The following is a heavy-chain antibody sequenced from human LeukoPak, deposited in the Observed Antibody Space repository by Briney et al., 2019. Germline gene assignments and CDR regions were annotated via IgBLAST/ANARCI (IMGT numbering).Heavy chain of an antibody. D-gene: IGHD2-15*01. Sequence: ASVKVSCKASGYTFTSYDISWVRQATGQGLEWMGWMNPNSGNTGYAQKFQGRVTMTRNTSISTAYMELSSLGSEDTAVYYCARVRMGCSGGSCYSHYYYYYYMDVWGKGTTVTISS. V-gene: IGHV1-8*01. CDR2: MNPNSGNT. J-gene: IGHJ6*03. CDR1: GYTFTSYD. CDR3: ARVRMGCSGGSCYSHYYYYYYMDV.